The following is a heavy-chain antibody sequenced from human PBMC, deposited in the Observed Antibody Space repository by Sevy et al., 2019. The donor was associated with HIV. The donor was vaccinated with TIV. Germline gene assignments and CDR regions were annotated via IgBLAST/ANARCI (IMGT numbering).Heavy chain of an antibody. CDR1: GFTFSTYA. CDR2: LSHSGGTS. D-gene: IGHD6-6*01. CDR3: AKDDDSSSFYYSMDV. Sequence: GGSLRLSCAASGFTFSTYAMSWVRQAPGKGLEWVSTLSHSGGTSYHADSVKGRFIISRDNSKNTLYLHMNSLRVEDTAIYCCAKDDDSSSFYYSMDVWGQGTTVTVSS. J-gene: IGHJ6*02. V-gene: IGHV3-23*01.